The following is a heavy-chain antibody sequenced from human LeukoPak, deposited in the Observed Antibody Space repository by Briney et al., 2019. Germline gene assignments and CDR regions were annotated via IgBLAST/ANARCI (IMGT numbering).Heavy chain of an antibody. J-gene: IGHJ1*01. D-gene: IGHD1-1*01. V-gene: IGHV3-53*01. CDR3: VTETWND. Sequence: GGSLRLSCAASGFSVTAKYMTWVRQAPGKGLEWVSVFYRDGGTLYADSVKGRFTISRDNSKNTVYFQMNSLRPEDTAIYYCVTETWNDWGLGTLVTVSS. CDR2: FYRDGGT. CDR1: GFSVTAKY.